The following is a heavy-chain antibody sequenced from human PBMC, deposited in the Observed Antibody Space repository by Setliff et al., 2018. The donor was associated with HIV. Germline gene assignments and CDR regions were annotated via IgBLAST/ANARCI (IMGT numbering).Heavy chain of an antibody. J-gene: IGHJ6*03. Sequence: ASVKVSCKASGYIFTSYDINWVRQATGQGLEWMGWMNPNSGNTGYAQKLQGRVTITRNTSINTAYMELSSLRSEDTAVYYCARGYLISGTQKSYYMDVSGKGTTVTVSS. V-gene: IGHV1-8*03. D-gene: IGHD1-26*01. CDR1: GYIFTSYD. CDR2: MNPNSGNT. CDR3: ARGYLISGTQKSYYMDV.